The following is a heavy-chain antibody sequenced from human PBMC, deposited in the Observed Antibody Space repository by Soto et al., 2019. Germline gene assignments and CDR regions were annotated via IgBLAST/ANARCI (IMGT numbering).Heavy chain of an antibody. CDR2: ISYDGSNK. CDR1: GFTFSSYA. D-gene: IGHD4-17*01. Sequence: QVQLVESGGGVVQPGRSLRLSCAASGFTFSSYAMHWVRQAPGKGLEWVAVISYDGSNKYYADSVKGRFTISRDNSKNTLYLQMNSLRAEDTAVYYCARRALLDYGDYPQNWFDPWGQGTLVTVSS. J-gene: IGHJ5*02. CDR3: ARRALLDYGDYPQNWFDP. V-gene: IGHV3-30*04.